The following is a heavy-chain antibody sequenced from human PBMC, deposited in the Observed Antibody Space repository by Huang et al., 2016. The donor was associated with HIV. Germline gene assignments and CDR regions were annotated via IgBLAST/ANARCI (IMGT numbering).Heavy chain of an antibody. CDR2: MNPNSGNT. J-gene: IGHJ4*02. V-gene: IGHV1-8*01. CDR3: VRGWYIAALPYFDY. CDR1: GYSFASYD. Sequence: QVQLVQSGAEVRKPGASVTVSCEASGYSFASYDINWVRQATGQGLEWMGWMNPNSGNTGYAQKFQGRVTMTRNTSISTAYMELSSLRSEDTAKYFCVRGWYIAALPYFDYWGQGTLVTVSS. D-gene: IGHD6-6*01.